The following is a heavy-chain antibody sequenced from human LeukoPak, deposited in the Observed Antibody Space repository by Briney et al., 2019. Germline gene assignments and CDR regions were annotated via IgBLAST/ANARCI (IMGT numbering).Heavy chain of an antibody. CDR2: ITPLFGTA. CDR3: AREIFGRRGLFDY. J-gene: IGHJ4*02. Sequence: ASVKVSCKASGGTFSKYTISWVRQRPGQGLEWMGGITPLFGTANYAQKFQGRVTITADESASTAYMELSSLRSEDTAVYYCAREIFGRRGLFDYWGQGTLVTVSS. D-gene: IGHD3/OR15-3a*01. CDR1: GGTFSKYT. V-gene: IGHV1-69*13.